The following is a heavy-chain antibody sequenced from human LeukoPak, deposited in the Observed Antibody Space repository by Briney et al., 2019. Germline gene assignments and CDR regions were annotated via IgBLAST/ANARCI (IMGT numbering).Heavy chain of an antibody. V-gene: IGHV3-43D*03. CDR3: ARGLIAAAGNGYYYYHGMDV. D-gene: IGHD6-13*01. Sequence: GGSLRLSCAASGFTFDDYAMHWVRQAPGKGLEWVSLISWDGGSTYYADSVKGRFTISRDNSKNSLYLQMNSLRAEDSAVYYCARGLIAAAGNGYYYYHGMDVWGQGTTVTVSS. CDR1: GFTFDDYA. CDR2: ISWDGGST. J-gene: IGHJ6*02.